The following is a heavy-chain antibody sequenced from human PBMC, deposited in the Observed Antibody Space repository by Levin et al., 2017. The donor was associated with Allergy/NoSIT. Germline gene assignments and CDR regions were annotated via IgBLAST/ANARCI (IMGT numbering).Heavy chain of an antibody. D-gene: IGHD2-15*01. Sequence: GESLKISCAASGFTFSSYAMSWVRQAPGKGLEWVSAISGSGGSTYYADSVKGRFTISRDNSKNTLYLQMNSLRAEDTAVYYCAKAGVVVVAAMIDYWGQGTLVTVSS. CDR1: GFTFSSYA. CDR3: AKAGVVVVAAMIDY. J-gene: IGHJ4*02. CDR2: ISGSGGST. V-gene: IGHV3-23*01.